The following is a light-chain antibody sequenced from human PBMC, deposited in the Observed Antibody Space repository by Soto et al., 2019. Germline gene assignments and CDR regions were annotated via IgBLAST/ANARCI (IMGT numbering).Light chain of an antibody. V-gene: IGKV4-1*01. CDR1: QTVLYISNNKNY. J-gene: IGKJ1*01. CDR3: QQFFTTPWT. Sequence: DIVMTQSPDSLAVYLGERATIDCKSSQTVLYISNNKNYLAWYQQKPGQPPKLLIYWASTRESGVPDRFSGSGSATDFTLTISSLQEEDVAVYYCQQFFTTPWTFGRGTKVEIK. CDR2: WAS.